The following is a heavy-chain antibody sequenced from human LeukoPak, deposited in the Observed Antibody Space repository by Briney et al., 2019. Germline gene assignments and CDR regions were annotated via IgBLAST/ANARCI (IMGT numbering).Heavy chain of an antibody. CDR2: ISGSRGSA. J-gene: IGHJ5*02. Sequence: GGSLRLSCAASGFTFSSYAMSWVRQAPGKGLEWVSGISGSRGSAYYADSVKGRFTISRDNSKNTLYLQMNSLRAEDTAVYYCARAKRVVPARFDPWGQGTLVTVSS. V-gene: IGHV3-23*01. CDR1: GFTFSSYA. D-gene: IGHD2-2*01. CDR3: ARAKRVVPARFDP.